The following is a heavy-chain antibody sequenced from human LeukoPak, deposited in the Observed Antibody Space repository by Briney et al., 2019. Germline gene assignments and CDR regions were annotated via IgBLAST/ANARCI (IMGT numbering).Heavy chain of an antibody. Sequence: GGSLRLSCAASGFTFSSYAMSWVRQAPGKGLEWVSAISGSGGSTYYADSVKGRFTISGDNSKNTLYLQMNSLRAEDTAVYYCAKRGGCSGTLDYWGQGTLVTVSS. CDR2: ISGSGGST. D-gene: IGHD5-12*01. V-gene: IGHV3-23*01. CDR3: AKRGGCSGTLDY. J-gene: IGHJ4*02. CDR1: GFTFSSYA.